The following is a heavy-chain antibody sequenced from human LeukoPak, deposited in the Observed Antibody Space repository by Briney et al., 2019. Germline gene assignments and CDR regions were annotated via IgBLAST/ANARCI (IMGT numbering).Heavy chain of an antibody. CDR3: ARDLGGDGYNHPFDY. CDR1: GGSISSSNW. D-gene: IGHD5-24*01. CDR2: IYHSGST. Sequence: SETLSLTCAVSGGSISSSNWWSWVRQPPGKGLEWIGEIYHSGSTNYNPSLKSRVTISVDKSKNQFSLKLSSVTAADTAVYYCARDLGGDGYNHPFDYWGQGTLVTVSS. J-gene: IGHJ4*02. V-gene: IGHV4-4*02.